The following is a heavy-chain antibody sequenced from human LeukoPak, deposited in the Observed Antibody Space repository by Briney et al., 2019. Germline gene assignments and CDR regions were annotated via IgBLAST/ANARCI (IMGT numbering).Heavy chain of an antibody. V-gene: IGHV3-53*01. J-gene: IGHJ4*02. Sequence: GGSLRLSCAASGFTVSSNYMSWVRQAPGKGLEWVSVIYSGGSTYYADSVKGRFTISRDNSKNTLYLQMNSLRAEDTAVYYCARDYYDSSGYPVYWGQGTLVTVSS. CDR3: ARDYYDSSGYPVY. CDR2: IYSGGST. D-gene: IGHD3-22*01. CDR1: GFTVSSNY.